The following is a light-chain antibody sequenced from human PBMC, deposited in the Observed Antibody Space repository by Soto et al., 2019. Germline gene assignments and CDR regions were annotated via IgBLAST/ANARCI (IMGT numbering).Light chain of an antibody. CDR2: GAS. V-gene: IGKV1-39*01. CDR1: RSISTY. CDR3: QQSYSTPIT. J-gene: IGKJ5*01. Sequence: DIQMTQSPSSLSASVGDRVTISCRASRSISTYLNWYQQKPGKAPELLIYGASSLQTKVPSRFSGSGSGTDFTLTISSLQPEDFATYFCQQSYSTPITFGQGTRLEIK.